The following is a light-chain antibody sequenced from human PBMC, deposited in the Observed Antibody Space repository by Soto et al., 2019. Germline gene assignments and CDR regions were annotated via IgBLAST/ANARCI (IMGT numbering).Light chain of an antibody. J-gene: IGLJ3*02. V-gene: IGLV1-47*01. CDR2: RNN. CDR3: AAWDDSLSGRV. Sequence: QSVLTQPPSVSGTPGQRVTISCSGSSSNIGSDYVYWFQQLPGTAPKVLIYRNNQRPSGVPERFSGSKSGTSASLATSGLRSEDEADYYCAAWDDSLSGRVFGGGTKLTVL. CDR1: SSNIGSDY.